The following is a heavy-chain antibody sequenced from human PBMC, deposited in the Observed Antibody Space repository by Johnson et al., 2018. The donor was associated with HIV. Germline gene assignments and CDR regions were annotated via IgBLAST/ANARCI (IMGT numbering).Heavy chain of an antibody. CDR2: IYSGGST. CDR1: GFTFSSNY. J-gene: IGHJ3*02. CDR3: AKGMGYCGGDCPDAFDI. D-gene: IGHD2-21*01. V-gene: IGHV3-66*01. Sequence: VQLVESGGGLVQPGGSLRLSCAASGFTFSSNYMSWVRQAPGKGLEWVSVIYSGGSTYYADSVKGRFTISRDNSKNTLYLQMNSLRAEDTAVYYCAKGMGYCGGDCPDAFDIWGQGTMVTVSS.